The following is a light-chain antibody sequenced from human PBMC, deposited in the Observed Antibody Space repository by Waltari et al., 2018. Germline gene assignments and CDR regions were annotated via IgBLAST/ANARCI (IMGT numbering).Light chain of an antibody. J-gene: IGLJ1*01. CDR3: NSRDSSGNHLNV. CDR1: SLRSYY. V-gene: IGLV3-19*01. CDR2: GKN. Sequence: SSELTQDPAVSVALGQTVRITCQGDSLRSYYASWYQQKPGQAPVLVIYGKNNRPSGIPDRFSGSSSGNTASLIITGAQAEDEADYYCNSRDSSGNHLNVVGTGTKVTVL.